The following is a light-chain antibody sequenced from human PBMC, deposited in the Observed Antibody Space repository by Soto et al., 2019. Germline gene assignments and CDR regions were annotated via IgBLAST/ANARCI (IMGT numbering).Light chain of an antibody. CDR1: ISDFVVYNY. V-gene: IGLV2-14*01. CDR3: SSHTISSALQV. Sequence: QSALTQPASVSGSPGQSITISCTGTISDFVVYNYVSWYQQHPGKAPKLMIYGVSNRPSGVSNRFSGSKSGNTASLTISGLQADYEADYYCSSHTISSALQVFGTGTKLTVL. J-gene: IGLJ1*01. CDR2: GVS.